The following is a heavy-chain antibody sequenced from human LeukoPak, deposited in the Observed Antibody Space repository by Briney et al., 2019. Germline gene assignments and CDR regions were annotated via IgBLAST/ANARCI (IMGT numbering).Heavy chain of an antibody. CDR1: GGSISSYY. V-gene: IGHV4-59*01. CDR3: ARNRGTWNDDGFDY. J-gene: IGHJ4*02. Sequence: SETLSLTCTVSGGSISSYYWSWIRQPPGKGLEWIGYIYYSGSTNYNPSLKSRVTISVDTSKNQFSLKLSSVTAADTAVYYCARNRGTWNDDGFDYWGQGTLVTVSS. D-gene: IGHD1-1*01. CDR2: IYYSGST.